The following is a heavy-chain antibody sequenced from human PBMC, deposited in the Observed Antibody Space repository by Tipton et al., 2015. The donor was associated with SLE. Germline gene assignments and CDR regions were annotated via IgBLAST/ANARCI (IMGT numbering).Heavy chain of an antibody. CDR1: GGSFSGYY. D-gene: IGHD3-16*01. Sequence: TLSLTCDVYGGSFSGYYWSWIRQPPGKGLEWIGEINHSGSTNYNPSLKSRVTISVDTSKNQFSLKLSSVTAADTAGYYCARATGGAFDTWGQGTMVTVSS. J-gene: IGHJ3*02. CDR2: INHSGST. V-gene: IGHV4-34*01. CDR3: ARATGGAFDT.